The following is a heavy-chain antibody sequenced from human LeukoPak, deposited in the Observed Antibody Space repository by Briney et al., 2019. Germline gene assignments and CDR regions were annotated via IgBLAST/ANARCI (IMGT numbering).Heavy chain of an antibody. CDR3: VRDSGRYDPPFGS. V-gene: IGHV4-59*12. CDR1: GDSISGFY. J-gene: IGHJ4*02. Sequence: NPSETLSLTCSVSGDSISGFYWNWIRQSPEKGLEWIAVTHYSGTTNYNPSLKSRVTISLDTSRQQFFLKLSSVTAADTAVYFCVRDSGRYDPPFGSWGQGTLVTVSS. CDR2: THYSGTT. D-gene: IGHD1-26*01.